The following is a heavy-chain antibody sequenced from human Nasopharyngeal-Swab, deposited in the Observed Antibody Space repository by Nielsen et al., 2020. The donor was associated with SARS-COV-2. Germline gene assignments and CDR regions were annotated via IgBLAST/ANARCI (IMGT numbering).Heavy chain of an antibody. CDR2: ISYDGSNK. V-gene: IGHV3-30-3*01. CDR1: GFTFSSYA. Sequence: GESLKISCAASGFTFSSYAMHWVRQAQGKGLEWVAVISYDGSNKYYADSVKGRFTISRDNSKNTLYLQMNSLRAEDTAVYYCARSLAGLRYFDWLSSDAFDIWGQGTMVTVSS. D-gene: IGHD3-9*01. J-gene: IGHJ3*02. CDR3: ARSLAGLRYFDWLSSDAFDI.